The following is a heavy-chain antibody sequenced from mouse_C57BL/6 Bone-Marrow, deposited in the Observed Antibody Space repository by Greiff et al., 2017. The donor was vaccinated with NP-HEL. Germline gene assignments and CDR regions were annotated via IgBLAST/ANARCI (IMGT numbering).Heavy chain of an antibody. Sequence: VQLQQSGAELAKPGASVKLSCKASGYTFTSYWMHWVKQRPGQGLEWIGYINPSSGYTKYNQKFKDKATLTADKSSSTAYMQLSSLTYEDSAVYSCAKTAQALYYFDYWGQGTTLTVSS. CDR3: AKTAQALYYFDY. V-gene: IGHV1-7*01. D-gene: IGHD3-2*02. J-gene: IGHJ2*01. CDR2: INPSSGYT. CDR1: GYTFTSYW.